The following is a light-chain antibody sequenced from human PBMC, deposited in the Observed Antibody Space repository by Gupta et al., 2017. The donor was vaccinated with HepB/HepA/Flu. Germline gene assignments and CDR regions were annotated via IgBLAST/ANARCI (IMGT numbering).Light chain of an antibody. CDR3: QVWDSTSDLWV. J-gene: IGLJ3*02. CDR1: NIRTKS. CDR2: DDS. V-gene: IGLV3-21*02. Sequence: SYVLTQPPSVSVAPGQTASITCGGNNIRTKSVHWYQQKPGQAPVLVGYDDSDRHSGIPERFSGSNSGNTATLTISRVEAGDEADYYCQVWDSTSDLWVFGGGTKLTVL.